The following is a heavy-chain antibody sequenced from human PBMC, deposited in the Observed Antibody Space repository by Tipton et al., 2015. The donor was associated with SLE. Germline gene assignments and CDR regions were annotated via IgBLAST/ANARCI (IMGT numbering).Heavy chain of an antibody. CDR1: GYSFASYW. J-gene: IGHJ4*02. CDR3: ARRGGSLKNFDN. D-gene: IGHD3-10*01. CDR2: IYPGDSDT. V-gene: IGHV5-51*03. Sequence: VQLVQSGAEVKKPGESLKISCKASGYSFASYWIGWVRQMPGKGLEWMGIIYPGDSDTKYSPSFQGQVTISADRSTTTAYLHWSSLRTTDTAMYYCARRGGSLKNFDNWGQGTLVTVSS.